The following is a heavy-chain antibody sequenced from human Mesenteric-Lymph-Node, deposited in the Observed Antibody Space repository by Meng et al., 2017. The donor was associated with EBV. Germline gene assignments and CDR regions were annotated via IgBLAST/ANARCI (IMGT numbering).Heavy chain of an antibody. D-gene: IGHD4-11*01. V-gene: IGHV1-46*01. CDR1: GYKFITYY. CDR2: INPSVGST. CDR3: ARATVTRNWFDP. Sequence: VQLGQSGAEGKKPGASVMVSCKASGYKFITYYIHWVRQAPGQGLEWMGIINPSVGSTTYAQKFQGRVSMTSDASTSTVYMELNSLRSEDTAIYYCARATVTRNWFDPWGQGTLVTVSS. J-gene: IGHJ5*02.